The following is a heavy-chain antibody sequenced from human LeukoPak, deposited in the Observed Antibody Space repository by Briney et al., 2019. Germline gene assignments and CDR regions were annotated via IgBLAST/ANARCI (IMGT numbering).Heavy chain of an antibody. CDR1: GFTFSSYS. Sequence: GGSLRLSCAASGFTFSSYSMNWVRQAPGKGLEWVSSISSSSSYIYYADSVKGRFTISRDNAKNSLYLQMNSLRAEDTAVCYCARFGAAAGTAIDYWGQGTLVTVSS. D-gene: IGHD6-13*01. CDR2: ISSSSSYI. CDR3: ARFGAAAGTAIDY. J-gene: IGHJ4*02. V-gene: IGHV3-21*01.